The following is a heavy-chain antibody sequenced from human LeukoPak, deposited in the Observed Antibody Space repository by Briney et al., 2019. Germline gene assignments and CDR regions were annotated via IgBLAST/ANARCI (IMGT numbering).Heavy chain of an antibody. CDR2: INHSGST. Sequence: PSETLSLTCAVYGGSFSGYYWSWIRQPPGKGLEWIGEINHSGSTNYNPSLKSRVTISVDTSKNQFSLKLSSVTAADTAVYYCARSLDWNYGAYYYYYMDVWGKGTTVTVSS. J-gene: IGHJ6*03. CDR3: ARSLDWNYGAYYYYYMDV. V-gene: IGHV4-34*01. CDR1: GGSFSGYY. D-gene: IGHD1-7*01.